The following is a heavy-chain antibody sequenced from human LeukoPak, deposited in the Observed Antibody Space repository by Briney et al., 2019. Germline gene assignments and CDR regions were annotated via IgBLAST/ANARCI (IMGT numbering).Heavy chain of an antibody. CDR3: ARGDASGRPGIGFDF. D-gene: IGHD1-26*01. J-gene: IGHJ6*02. Sequence: SETLSLTCTVSGGSISSSSYYWGWIRQPPGMGLEWIGSIYYSGSTYYNPSLKSRVTISVDTSKNQFSLKLSSVTAADTAVYYCARGDASGRPGIGFDFWGQGPRSPSP. V-gene: IGHV4-39*07. CDR2: IYYSGST. CDR1: GGSISSSSYY.